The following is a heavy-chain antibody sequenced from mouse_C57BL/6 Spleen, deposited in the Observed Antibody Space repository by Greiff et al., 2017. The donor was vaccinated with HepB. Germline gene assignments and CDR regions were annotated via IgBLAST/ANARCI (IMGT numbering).Heavy chain of an antibody. J-gene: IGHJ4*01. Sequence: DVQLQESGGGLVKPGGSLKLSCAASGFTFSSYTMSWVRQTPEKRLEWVATISGGGGNTYYPDSVKGRFTISRDNAKNTLYLQMSSLRSEDTALYYCARSYGSSYTFYYYAMDYWGQGTSVTVSS. D-gene: IGHD1-1*01. CDR3: ARSYGSSYTFYYYAMDY. V-gene: IGHV5-9*01. CDR1: GFTFSSYT. CDR2: ISGGGGNT.